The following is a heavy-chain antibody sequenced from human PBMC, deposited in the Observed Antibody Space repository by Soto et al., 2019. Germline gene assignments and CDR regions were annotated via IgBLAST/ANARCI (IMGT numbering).Heavy chain of an antibody. CDR1: GYTFTGYY. CDR3: ARDPRQYHYSSSYVN. V-gene: IGHV1-2*04. J-gene: IGHJ4*02. Sequence: GASVKVSCKASGYTFTGYYMHWVRQAPGQGLEWMGWINPNSGGTNYAQKFQGWVTMTRDTSISTAYMELSRLRSDDTAVYYCARDPRQYHYSSSYVNWGQGTLVTVSS. CDR2: INPNSGGT. D-gene: IGHD6-6*01.